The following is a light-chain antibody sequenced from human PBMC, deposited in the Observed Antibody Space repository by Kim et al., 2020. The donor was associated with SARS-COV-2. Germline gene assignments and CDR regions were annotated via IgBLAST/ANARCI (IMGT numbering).Light chain of an antibody. CDR3: QQYSSSPPLLV. V-gene: IGKV3-20*01. CDR1: QKVSSAY. Sequence: TPSSRASQKVSSAYLAWYRLRPGQAPRLLIYGASSSASGSPDRSSGTVSGTDFTLAISILEPEDCAVYVCQQYSSSPPLLVFGQGTKLEIK. CDR2: GAS. J-gene: IGKJ2*01.